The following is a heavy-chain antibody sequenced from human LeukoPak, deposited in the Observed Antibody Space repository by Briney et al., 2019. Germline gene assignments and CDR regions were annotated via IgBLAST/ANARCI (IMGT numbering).Heavy chain of an antibody. D-gene: IGHD3-10*01. J-gene: IGHJ3*02. Sequence: GASAKVSCKASGYTFTSYGISWVRQAPGQGLEWMGWINTNTGNPTYAQGFTGRFVFSLDTSVSTAYLQISSLKAEDTAVYYCARDRVLSFGELLFGGRRYYAFDIWGQGTMVTVSS. CDR1: GYTFTSYG. CDR2: INTNTGNP. CDR3: ARDRVLSFGELLFGGRRYYAFDI. V-gene: IGHV7-4-1*02.